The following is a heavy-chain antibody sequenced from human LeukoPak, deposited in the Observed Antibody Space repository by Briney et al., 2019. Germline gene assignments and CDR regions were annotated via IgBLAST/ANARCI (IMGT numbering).Heavy chain of an antibody. D-gene: IGHD1-26*01. V-gene: IGHV1-24*01. Sequence: ASVKVSCKVSGYTLTELSMHWVRQAPGKGLEWMGGFDPEDGETIYAQKFQGRVTMTEDTSTDTAYMELSSLRSEDTAVYYCATGSGSYFFFPVAFDYWGQGTLVTVSS. J-gene: IGHJ4*02. CDR2: FDPEDGET. CDR1: GYTLTELS. CDR3: ATGSGSYFFFPVAFDY.